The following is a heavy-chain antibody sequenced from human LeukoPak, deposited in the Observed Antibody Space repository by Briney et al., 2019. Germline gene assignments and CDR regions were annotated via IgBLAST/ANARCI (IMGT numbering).Heavy chain of an antibody. V-gene: IGHV1-69*04. CDR3: ARLTPTEAFDI. CDR2: IIPILGIA. CDR1: GGTFSSYA. J-gene: IGHJ3*02. Sequence: ASVKVSCKASGGTFSSYAISWVRQAPGQGLEWMGRIIPILGIANYAQKFQGRVTITADKSTSTAYMELSSLRSEDTAVYYCARLTPTEAFDIWGQGTMVTVSS. D-gene: IGHD1-14*01.